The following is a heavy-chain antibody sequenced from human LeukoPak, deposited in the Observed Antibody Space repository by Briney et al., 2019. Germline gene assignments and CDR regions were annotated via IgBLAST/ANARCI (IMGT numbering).Heavy chain of an antibody. V-gene: IGHV1-69*01. CDR1: GGTFSSYT. J-gene: IGHJ4*02. Sequence: SVRVSCRASGGTFSSYTISWVRQAPGQGLEWMGGIIPIFGTANYAQKFQGRVTITADESTSTAYMELSSLRSEDTAVYYCARAGHSSGWYEGVDYWGQGTLVTVSS. CDR2: IIPIFGTA. CDR3: ARAGHSSGWYEGVDY. D-gene: IGHD6-19*01.